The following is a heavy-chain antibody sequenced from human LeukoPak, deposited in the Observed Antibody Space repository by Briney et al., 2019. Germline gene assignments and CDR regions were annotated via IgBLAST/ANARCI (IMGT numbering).Heavy chain of an antibody. CDR1: GGSISSSSYC. CDR3: ARGYSGYDPFDY. Sequence: SETLSLTCTVSGGSISSSSYCWGWIRQPPGKGLEWIGSIYYSGSTYYNPSLKSRVTISVDTSKNQFSLKLSSVTAADTAVYYCARGYSGYDPFDYWGQGTLVTVSS. V-gene: IGHV4-39*01. CDR2: IYYSGST. J-gene: IGHJ4*02. D-gene: IGHD5-12*01.